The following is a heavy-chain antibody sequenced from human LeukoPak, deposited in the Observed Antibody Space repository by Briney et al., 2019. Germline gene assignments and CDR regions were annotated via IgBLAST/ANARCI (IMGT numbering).Heavy chain of an antibody. CDR1: GGSISSSSYY. D-gene: IGHD4-11*01. CDR3: AGEMTTVTRGDY. V-gene: IGHV4-39*02. J-gene: IGHJ4*02. CDR2: IYYSGST. Sequence: PSETLSLTCTVSGGSISSSSYYWGWIRQPPGMGLEWIGSIYYSGSTYYNPSLKSRVTISVDTSKNQFSLKLSSVTAADTAVYYCAGEMTTVTRGDYWGQGTLVTVSS.